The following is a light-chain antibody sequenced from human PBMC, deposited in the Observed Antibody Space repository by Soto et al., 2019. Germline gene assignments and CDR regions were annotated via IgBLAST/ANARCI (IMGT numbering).Light chain of an antibody. CDR1: QGISSY. V-gene: IGKV1-5*03. CDR2: QAS. CDR3: QQYSSHST. Sequence: DGQLTQSPSSLSASVGDRVTITCRASQGISSYLGWYQQKPGKAPKLLIYQASSLENGVPSRFSGSGSGTEFSLTISSLQPDDFATYYCQQYSSHSTFGQGTKVDIK. J-gene: IGKJ1*01.